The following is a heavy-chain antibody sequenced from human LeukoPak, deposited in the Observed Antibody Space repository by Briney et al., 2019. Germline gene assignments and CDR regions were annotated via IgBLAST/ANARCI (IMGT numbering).Heavy chain of an antibody. D-gene: IGHD1-26*01. CDR1: GFTFSSNW. CDR2: IKQDGSEK. Sequence: GGSLRLSCAASGFTFSSNWMSWVRQAPGKGLEWVANIKQDGSEKYYVDSVKGRFTISRDNTKNSLFLQMNSLRAEDTAVYYCARDIWGATDSWGQGTLVTVSS. CDR3: ARDIWGATDS. J-gene: IGHJ4*02. V-gene: IGHV3-7*01.